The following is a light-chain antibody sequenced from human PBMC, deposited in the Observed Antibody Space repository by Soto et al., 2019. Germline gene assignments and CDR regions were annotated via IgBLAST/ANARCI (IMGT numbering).Light chain of an antibody. V-gene: IGKV3-15*01. Sequence: EIVLTQSPATLSVSPGESATLSCRASQSVGSNLAWYQQKPGQAPRLLIYGASTRATGFPARFSGSGSGTEFTLTISSLQSEDFAVYYCQHCNNWPITFGKGTRLEIK. J-gene: IGKJ5*01. CDR2: GAS. CDR3: QHCNNWPIT. CDR1: QSVGSN.